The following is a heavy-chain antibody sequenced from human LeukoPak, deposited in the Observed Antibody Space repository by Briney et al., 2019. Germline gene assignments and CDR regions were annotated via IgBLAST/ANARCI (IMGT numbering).Heavy chain of an antibody. CDR2: INSDGSST. CDR3: AREGYYGSGSYPAYCFDY. D-gene: IGHD3-10*01. CDR1: GFTFSSYW. V-gene: IGHV3-74*01. J-gene: IGHJ4*02. Sequence: GGSLRLSCAASGFTFSSYWMHWVRQAPGKGLVWVSRINSDGSSTSYADSVKGRFTISRDNAKNTLYLQMNSLRAEDTAVYYCAREGYYGSGSYPAYCFDYWGQGTLVTVSS.